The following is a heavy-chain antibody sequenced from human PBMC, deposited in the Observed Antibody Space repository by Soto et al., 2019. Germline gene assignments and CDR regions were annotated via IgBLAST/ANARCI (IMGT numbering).Heavy chain of an antibody. CDR2: ISYDGNNK. CDR1: GFTFSSYA. Sequence: QVQLLESGGGVVQPGRSLRLSCAASGFTFSSYAMHWVRQAPGKGLEWVAVISYDGNNKYYADSVKGRFTISRDNSKNTLYLHMNSLRPEDTAVYYCARDSRVNMIILLTPPAYWGQGTLVTVSS. D-gene: IGHD3-22*01. CDR3: ARDSRVNMIILLTPPAY. J-gene: IGHJ4*02. V-gene: IGHV3-30-3*01.